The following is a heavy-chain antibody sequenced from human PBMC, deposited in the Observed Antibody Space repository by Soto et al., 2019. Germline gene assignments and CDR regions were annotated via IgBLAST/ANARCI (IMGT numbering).Heavy chain of an antibody. D-gene: IGHD3-22*01. Sequence: GGSLRLSCAASGFTFSSYGMHWVRQAPGKGLEWVAVIWYDGSNKYYADSVKGRFTISRDNSKNTLYLQMNSLKAEDTAVYYCARDYYDSSGYYYVDYWGQGTLVTVSS. J-gene: IGHJ4*02. CDR1: GFTFSSYG. CDR2: IWYDGSNK. CDR3: ARDYYDSSGYYYVDY. V-gene: IGHV3-33*01.